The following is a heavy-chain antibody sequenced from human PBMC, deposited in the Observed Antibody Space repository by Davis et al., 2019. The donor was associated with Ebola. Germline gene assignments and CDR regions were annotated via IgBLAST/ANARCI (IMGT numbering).Heavy chain of an antibody. D-gene: IGHD6-6*01. V-gene: IGHV3-73*01. CDR1: GFTFSGSA. Sequence: GESLKISCAASGFTFSGSAMHWVRQAPGKGLEWVGRIRSKANSYATAYAASVKGRFTIPRDDSKNTAYLQMNSLKTEDAAVYYCTGSSSGVDYWGQGTLVTVSS. CDR2: IRSKANSYAT. J-gene: IGHJ4*02. CDR3: TGSSSGVDY.